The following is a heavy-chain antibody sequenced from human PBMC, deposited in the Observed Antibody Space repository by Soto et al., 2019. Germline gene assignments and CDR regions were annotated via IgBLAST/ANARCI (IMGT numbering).Heavy chain of an antibody. D-gene: IGHD3-16*01. CDR1: SGSFSSYY. Sequence: QVQLQQWGAGLLKPSETLSLTCAVHSGSFSSYYCTWTRQPPGKGLEWIGDIHPSGDTDYNPSLSSRVTIPLDTSKSQFSLRPTSVTAAATAVSFCSRRRDPHQGGRTWGQGNLVTVSS. V-gene: IGHV4-34*02. CDR2: IHPSGDT. J-gene: IGHJ5*02. CDR3: SRRRDPHQGGRT.